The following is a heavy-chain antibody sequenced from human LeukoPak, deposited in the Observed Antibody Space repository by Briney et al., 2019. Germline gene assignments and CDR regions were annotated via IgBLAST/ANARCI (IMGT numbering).Heavy chain of an antibody. CDR1: GFTFSSYA. J-gene: IGHJ4*02. CDR3: ARGGVGYYFDY. D-gene: IGHD3-10*01. CDR2: ISSSSSYI. V-gene: IGHV3-21*01. Sequence: GGSLRLSCAASGFTFSSYAMSWVRQAPGKGLEWVSSISSSSSYIYYADSVKGRFTISRDNAKNSLYLQMNSLRAEDTAVYYCARGGVGYYFDYWGQGTLVTVSS.